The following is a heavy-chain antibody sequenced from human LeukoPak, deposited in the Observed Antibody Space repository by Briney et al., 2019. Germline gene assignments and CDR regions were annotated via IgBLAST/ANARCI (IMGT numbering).Heavy chain of an antibody. Sequence: GGSLRLSCAASGFTFNSYAMSWVRQAPGKGLEWVSTISGGDNNTYYADSEKGRSTISRDNSKNTVYLQVNSLRADDTAVYYCAKSPYDHWGQGTLVTVSS. CDR3: AKSPYDH. CDR1: GFTFNSYA. CDR2: ISGGDNNT. J-gene: IGHJ4*02. V-gene: IGHV3-23*01.